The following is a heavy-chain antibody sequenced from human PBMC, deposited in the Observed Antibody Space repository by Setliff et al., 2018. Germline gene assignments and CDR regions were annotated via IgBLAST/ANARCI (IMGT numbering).Heavy chain of an antibody. J-gene: IGHJ3*02. CDR3: ARGRAYYDSSGYAAFDI. V-gene: IGHV4-61*09. D-gene: IGHD3-22*01. Sequence: SETLSLTCSVSGGSISSGSYYWTWIRQPAGKGLEWIGHIYTSGTTKYNPSLKSRVTISVDASKNQFFLKLTSVTAADTAVYYCARGRAYYDSSGYAAFDIWGQGTLVTVSS. CDR2: IYTSGTT. CDR1: GGSISSGSYY.